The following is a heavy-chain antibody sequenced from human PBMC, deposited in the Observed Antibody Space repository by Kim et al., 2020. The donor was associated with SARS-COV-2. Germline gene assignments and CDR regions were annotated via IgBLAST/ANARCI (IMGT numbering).Heavy chain of an antibody. CDR1: GGSISNNSYF. D-gene: IGHD1-26*01. J-gene: IGHJ4*02. CDR3: ARRGSYWSLDY. V-gene: IGHV4-39*01. CDR2: IYYSGT. Sequence: SETLSLTCTVSGGSISNNSYFWGWIRQPPGKGLEWIGTIYYSGTYYSPSLKSRVTISVDTSKNQFSLKLSSVTAADTAVYYCARRGSYWSLDYWGQGTLV.